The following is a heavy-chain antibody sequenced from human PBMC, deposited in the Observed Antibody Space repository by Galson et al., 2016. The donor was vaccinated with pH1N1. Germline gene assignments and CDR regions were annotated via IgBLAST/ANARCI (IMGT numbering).Heavy chain of an antibody. Sequence: PALVKPTQTLTLTCTFSGFSLNSSGMGVGWIRQPPGKALEWLALIYWDDDKRYSPSLKTRLTINKHTSKNQVVLMMTNMDPVDTATYYCAHREVMITNAFDFWGQGTMVTVSS. J-gene: IGHJ3*01. CDR3: AHREVMITNAFDF. CDR2: IYWDDDK. CDR1: GFSLNSSGMG. D-gene: IGHD3-16*01. V-gene: IGHV2-5*02.